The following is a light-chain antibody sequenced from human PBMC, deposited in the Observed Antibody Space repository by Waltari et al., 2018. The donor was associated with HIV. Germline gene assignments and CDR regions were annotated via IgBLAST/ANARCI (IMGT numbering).Light chain of an antibody. V-gene: IGLV2-14*01. CDR2: EVS. J-gene: IGLJ2*01. Sequence: LTQPASVSGSPGQSITISCTGTSSDIGGYNYVSWYQQHPGKAPKLLIYEVSNRPSGVSDRFSGSRSGNTASLTISGLQAEDEADYFCSSYAGSSIFVVFGGGTKLTVL. CDR3: SSYAGSSIFVV. CDR1: SSDIGGYNY.